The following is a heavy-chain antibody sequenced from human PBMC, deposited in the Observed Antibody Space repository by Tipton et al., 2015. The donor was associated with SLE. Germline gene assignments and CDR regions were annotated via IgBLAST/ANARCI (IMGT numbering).Heavy chain of an antibody. D-gene: IGHD5-12*01. CDR2: IYSGGST. CDR3: AKDSESGGGY. CDR1: GFTFSSYA. J-gene: IGHJ4*02. Sequence: SLRLSCAASGFTFSSYAMSWVRQAPGKGLEWVSVIYSGGSTYYADSVKGRFTISRDNSKNTLYLPMNSLRAEDTAVYYCAKDSESGGGYWGQGTLVTVSS. V-gene: IGHV3-23*03.